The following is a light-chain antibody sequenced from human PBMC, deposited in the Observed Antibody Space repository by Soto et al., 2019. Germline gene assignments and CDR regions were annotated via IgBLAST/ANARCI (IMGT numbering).Light chain of an antibody. Sequence: QSVLTQPASVSGSPGQSITISCTGTSSDVGRYNLVSWYQQHPGKAPKLMIYEVTKRPSGVSNRFSGPKSGRTASLTISGLQAEDEGDYYCCSYAGIYVFGTGTKVTVL. CDR3: CSYAGIYV. CDR1: SSDVGRYNL. J-gene: IGLJ1*01. V-gene: IGLV2-23*02. CDR2: EVT.